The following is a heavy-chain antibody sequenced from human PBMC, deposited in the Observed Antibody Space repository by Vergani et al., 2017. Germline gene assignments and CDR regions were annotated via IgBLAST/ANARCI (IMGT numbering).Heavy chain of an antibody. Sequence: EVQLLESGGGLVQPGGSLRLSCAASGFTFSSYAMSWVRQAPGQGLEWVSAISGSGGSTYYADSVKGRFTISRDNSKNTLYLQMNSLRAEDTAVYYCAKVLNYYDSSGYFTVGSVFDYWGQGTLVTVSS. CDR3: AKVLNYYDSSGYFTVGSVFDY. V-gene: IGHV3-23*01. CDR2: ISGSGGST. D-gene: IGHD3-22*01. J-gene: IGHJ4*02. CDR1: GFTFSSYA.